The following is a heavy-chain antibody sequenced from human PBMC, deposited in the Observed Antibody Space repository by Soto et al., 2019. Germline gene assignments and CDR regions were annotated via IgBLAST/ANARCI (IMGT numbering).Heavy chain of an antibody. D-gene: IGHD3-3*01. CDR2: IYYSGST. V-gene: IGHV4-59*01. CDR1: GGSISSYY. Sequence: SDTLSLTCTVSGGSISSYYWSWIRQPPGKGLEWIGYIYYSGSTNYNPSLQSRVTISVDTSKNQFSLKLSSVTAADTAVYYCARVILERFDNWGQGSLVTVSS. J-gene: IGHJ5*02. CDR3: ARVILERFDN.